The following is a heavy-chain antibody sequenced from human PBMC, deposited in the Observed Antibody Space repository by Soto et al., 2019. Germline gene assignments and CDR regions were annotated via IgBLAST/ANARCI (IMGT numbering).Heavy chain of an antibody. V-gene: IGHV3-30*18. D-gene: IGHD3-9*01. CDR2: ISYDGSNK. CDR3: AKSSGVDILTFDY. J-gene: IGHJ4*02. Sequence: GGSLRLSCAASGFTFSSYGMHWVRQAPGKGLEWVAVISYDGSNKYYADSVKGRFTISRDNSKNTLYLQMNSLRAEDTAVYYCAKSSGVDILTFDYWGQGTLVTVSS. CDR1: GFTFSSYG.